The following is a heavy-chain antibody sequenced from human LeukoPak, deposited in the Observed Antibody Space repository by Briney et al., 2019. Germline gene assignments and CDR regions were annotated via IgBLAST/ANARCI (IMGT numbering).Heavy chain of an antibody. J-gene: IGHJ6*03. Sequence: SETLSLTCTVSGGSISSSSYYWGWIRQPPGKGLEWIGSIYYSGSTYYNPSLKSRVTISVDTSKNQFSLKLSSVTAADTAVYYCARIEGTLTRFYYYYYYMDVWGKGTTVTVSS. V-gene: IGHV4-39*07. D-gene: IGHD1-14*01. CDR1: GGSISSSSYY. CDR2: IYYSGST. CDR3: ARIEGTLTRFYYYYYYMDV.